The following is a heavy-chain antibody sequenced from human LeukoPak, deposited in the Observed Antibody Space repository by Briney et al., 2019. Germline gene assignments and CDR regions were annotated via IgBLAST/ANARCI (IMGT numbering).Heavy chain of an antibody. Sequence: KSGESLRLSCAASGFTFSVYNMNWVRQAPGKGLEWVSSISSRSDSTDYADSVKGRFTMSRDNARNSLYLQMNSLRAEDTAVYYCVSRFYSLSSFDPWGQGTLVTVSS. CDR3: VSRFYSLSSFDP. J-gene: IGHJ5*02. V-gene: IGHV3-21*01. D-gene: IGHD6-6*01. CDR1: GFTFSVYN. CDR2: ISSRSDST.